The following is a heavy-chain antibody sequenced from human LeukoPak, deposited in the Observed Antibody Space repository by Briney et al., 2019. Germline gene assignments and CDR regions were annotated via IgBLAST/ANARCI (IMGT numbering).Heavy chain of an antibody. CDR3: ARGATKVTSVIHMDV. J-gene: IGHJ6*03. D-gene: IGHD4-17*01. CDR1: GYTFTNHG. CDR2: ITPYNGYT. Sequence: ASVKFSCKASGYTFTNHGIHWVRQAPGQGFEWMGWITPYNGYTNYALKFQDRVTMTTDTSTSTVYMELRSLISDDTAVYYCARGATKVTSVIHMDVWGKGTMVIVSS. V-gene: IGHV1-18*01.